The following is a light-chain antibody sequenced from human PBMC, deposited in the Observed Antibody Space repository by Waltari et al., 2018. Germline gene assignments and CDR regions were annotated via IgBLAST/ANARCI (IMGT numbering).Light chain of an antibody. CDR3: QSYDSSLSGSRV. Sequence: QSVLTQPPSVSGAPGQRVTISCTGSSTTIGADSDVHWYQQLPGKAPKLLIYGNNNRPSGVPDRFSGSKSGTSASLAITGLQAEDDADYYCQSYDSSLSGSRVFGTGTKVTVL. J-gene: IGLJ1*01. CDR2: GNN. V-gene: IGLV1-40*01. CDR1: STTIGADSD.